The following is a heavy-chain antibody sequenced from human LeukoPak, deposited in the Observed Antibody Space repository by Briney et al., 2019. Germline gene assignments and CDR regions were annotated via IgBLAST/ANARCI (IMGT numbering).Heavy chain of an antibody. Sequence: GGSLRLSCAASGFTFSSYAMHWVRQAPGKGLEWVAVISYDGSNKYYADSVKGRFTISRDNSKNTLYLQMNSLRAEDTAVYYCAKGRLEWLSFDYWGQGTLVTVSS. CDR3: AKGRLEWLSFDY. J-gene: IGHJ4*02. CDR2: ISYDGSNK. D-gene: IGHD3-3*01. V-gene: IGHV3-30-3*01. CDR1: GFTFSSYA.